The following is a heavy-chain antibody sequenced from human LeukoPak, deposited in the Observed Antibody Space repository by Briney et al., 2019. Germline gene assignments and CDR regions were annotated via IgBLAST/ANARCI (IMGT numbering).Heavy chain of an antibody. V-gene: IGHV3-30*18. J-gene: IGHJ4*02. CDR1: GFTFSSYG. CDR2: ISYDGSKK. D-gene: IGHD3-10*01. Sequence: GGSLRLSCAASGFTFSSYGMHWVRQAPGKGLEWVALISYDGSKKYYSDSVQGRFTISRDNSKNTLYLQMNSLRPEDTAVYYCAKGRCTGSSFLDYWGQGTQVTVSS. CDR3: AKGRCTGSSFLDY.